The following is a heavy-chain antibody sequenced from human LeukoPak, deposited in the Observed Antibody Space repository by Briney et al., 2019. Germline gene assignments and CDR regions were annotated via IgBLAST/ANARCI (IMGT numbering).Heavy chain of an antibody. V-gene: IGHV4-59*01. CDR3: AREYSNWFDP. CDR2: IYYSGST. J-gene: IGHJ5*02. CDR1: GFTFSNAW. D-gene: IGHD2-15*01. Sequence: GSLRLSCAASGFTFSNAWMSWVRQAPGKGLEWIGYIYYSGSTNYNPSLNSRVTLSVDTSKNQFSLKLSSVTAADTAVYYCAREYSNWFDPWGQGILVTVSS.